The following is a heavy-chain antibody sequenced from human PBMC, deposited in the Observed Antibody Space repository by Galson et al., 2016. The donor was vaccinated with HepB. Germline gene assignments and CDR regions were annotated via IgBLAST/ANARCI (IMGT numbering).Heavy chain of an antibody. V-gene: IGHV3-53*01. D-gene: IGHD3-10*01. CDR2: IFSGGST. Sequence: SLRLSCAASGFSVSSNYMSWVRQAPGKGLQWVSVIFSGGSTYYADSVKGRFTISRDDSKNTLHLQMNSLRAEDTAVYYCARKGGIYSPWGYCGQGTLVTVSS. CDR3: ARKGGIYSPWGY. CDR1: GFSVSSNY. J-gene: IGHJ4*02.